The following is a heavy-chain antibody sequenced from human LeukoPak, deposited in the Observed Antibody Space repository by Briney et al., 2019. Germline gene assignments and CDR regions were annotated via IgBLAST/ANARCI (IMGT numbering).Heavy chain of an antibody. J-gene: IGHJ6*03. V-gene: IGHV3-49*04. Sequence: PGGSLRLSCTASGFTFGDYAMSWVRQAPGKGLEWVGFIRSKAYGGTTEYAASVKGRFTISRDDSKSIAYLQMNSLKTEDTAVYYCTRDNSSGSYYYYYYMDVWGKGTTLSVSS. CDR1: GFTFGDYA. CDR2: IRSKAYGGTT. D-gene: IGHD3-3*01. CDR3: TRDNSSGSYYYYYYMDV.